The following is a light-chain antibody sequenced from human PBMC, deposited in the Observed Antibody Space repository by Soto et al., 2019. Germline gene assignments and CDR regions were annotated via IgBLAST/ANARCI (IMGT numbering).Light chain of an antibody. CDR3: QQSYSIPHT. V-gene: IGKV1-39*01. CDR1: QTISSY. CDR2: AAS. J-gene: IGKJ5*01. Sequence: DIQMTQSPSSLSGSVGDRVTITWRASQTISSYLNWYQHKPGKAPNLLIYAASSLQSGAPSRFSGSGSGTDFTLTISSLQPEDFATYYCQQSYSIPHTFGQGTRLEIK.